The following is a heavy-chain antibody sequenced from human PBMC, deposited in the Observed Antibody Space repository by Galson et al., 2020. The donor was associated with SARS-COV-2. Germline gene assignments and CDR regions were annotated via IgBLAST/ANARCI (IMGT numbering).Heavy chain of an antibody. CDR2: IKRKTDGGTT. D-gene: IGHD3-9*01. Sequence: GGSLRLYCAAYGINASKAWTSWVRQAPGKGLEWVGRIKRKTDGGTTDYAAPVKGRFNISRDDSKNTLYLQMNSLKTEDTAVYYCTYLTGYYKHGCYYYGMDVWGQGTSVTVSS. V-gene: IGHV3-15*01. CDR1: GINASKAW. CDR3: TYLTGYYKHGCYYYGMDV. J-gene: IGHJ6*02.